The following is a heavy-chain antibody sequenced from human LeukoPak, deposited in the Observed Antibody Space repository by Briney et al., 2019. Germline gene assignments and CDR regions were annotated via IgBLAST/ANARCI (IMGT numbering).Heavy chain of an antibody. CDR2: ISSSSSTI. CDR1: GFTFSSYT. J-gene: IGHJ5*02. D-gene: IGHD2-15*01. Sequence: GGSLRLSCAASGFTFSSYTMNWVRQAPGKGLEWVSYISSSSSTIYYADSVKGRFTISRDNAKNSLYLQMNSLRAEDTAVYYCARGVVVVVAATYNWFDPWGQGTLVTVSS. V-gene: IGHV3-48*01. CDR3: ARGVVVVVAATYNWFDP.